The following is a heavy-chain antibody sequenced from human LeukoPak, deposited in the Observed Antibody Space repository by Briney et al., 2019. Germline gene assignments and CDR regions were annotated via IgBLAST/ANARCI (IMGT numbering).Heavy chain of an antibody. J-gene: IGHJ4*02. D-gene: IGHD5-18*01. CDR3: AGGYTGYYFDY. CDR2: IYSGTST. V-gene: IGHV3-66*01. CDR1: GFAVTSNY. Sequence: GGSLRLSCVAYGFAVTSNYMNWVRQAPGKGLEWVSVIYSGTSTYYADSVKGRFTISRDNSKDTLYLQMNNLRVEDTAVYYCAGGYTGYYFDYWGQGTLVTVSS.